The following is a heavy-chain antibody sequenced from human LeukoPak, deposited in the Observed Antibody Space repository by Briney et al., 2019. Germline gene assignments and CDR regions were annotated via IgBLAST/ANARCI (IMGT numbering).Heavy chain of an antibody. D-gene: IGHD6-19*01. V-gene: IGHV3-74*01. CDR3: ARRLDLRYSSGWYNDAFDI. CDR2: INSDGSST. CDR1: GFTFSSYW. Sequence: GGSLRLSCAASGFTFSSYWMHWVRQAPGKGLVWVSRINSDGSSTSYADSVKGRFTISRDNAKNTLYLQMNSLRAEDTAVYYCARRLDLRYSSGWYNDAFDIWGQGTMVTVSS. J-gene: IGHJ3*02.